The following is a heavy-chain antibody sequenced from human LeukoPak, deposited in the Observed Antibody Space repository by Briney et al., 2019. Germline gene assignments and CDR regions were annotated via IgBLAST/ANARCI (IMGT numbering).Heavy chain of an antibody. Sequence: SGTLSLTCGVSGGSITNTNYWTWVRQPAGKGLEWIGEVNLQGSTNYNPSLMGRVAISVDTSENHISLQLTSVTAADTAVYYCAREGGPYRPLDYSGQGTLVTVSS. J-gene: IGHJ4*02. V-gene: IGHV4-4*02. CDR3: AREGGPYRPLDY. CDR1: GGSITNTNY. CDR2: VNLQGST.